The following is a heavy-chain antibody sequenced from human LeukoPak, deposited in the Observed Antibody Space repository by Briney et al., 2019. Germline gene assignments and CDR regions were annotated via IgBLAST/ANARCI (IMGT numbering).Heavy chain of an antibody. D-gene: IGHD1-1*01. CDR1: GFTFSNYG. J-gene: IGHJ2*01. V-gene: IGHV3-33*06. CDR2: IWYDGNNK. CDR3: AKPRAMTTGVGRYFDL. Sequence: GRSLRPSCAASGFTFSNYGMHWVRQAPGKGLEWVAVIWYDGNNKYYADSVKGRFTISRDNSKNTLYLQMNSLGAEDTAIYYCAKPRAMTTGVGRYFDLWGRGTLVTVSS.